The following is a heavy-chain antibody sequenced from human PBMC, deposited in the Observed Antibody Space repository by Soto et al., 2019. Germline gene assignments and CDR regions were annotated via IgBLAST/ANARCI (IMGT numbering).Heavy chain of an antibody. Sequence: SQTLSLTCAMSGDSVSSNSTACNWCSQSPSRDLEWLGRTYYRSKWYNDYAVSVKSRITINPDSYKNQLSLQLNSVTPEDTAVYYCARDRGVSAADYYYYRMDVWGQGTTVIVSS. CDR2: TYYRSKWYN. V-gene: IGHV6-1*01. D-gene: IGHD2-2*01. J-gene: IGHJ6*01. CDR1: GDSVSSNSTA. CDR3: ARDRGVSAADYYYYRMDV.